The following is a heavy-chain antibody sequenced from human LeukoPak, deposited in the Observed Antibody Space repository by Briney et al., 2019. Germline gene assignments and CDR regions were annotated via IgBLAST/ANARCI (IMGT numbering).Heavy chain of an antibody. Sequence: SETLSLTCTVSGGSISSGDYYWGWIRQPPGKGLEWIGSIYHSGSTYYNPSLKSRVTISVDTSKNQFSLKLSSVTAADTAVYYCARPGVGYWGQGTLVTVSS. J-gene: IGHJ4*02. CDR3: ARPGVGY. D-gene: IGHD3-3*01. V-gene: IGHV4-39*07. CDR1: GGSISSGDYY. CDR2: IYHSGST.